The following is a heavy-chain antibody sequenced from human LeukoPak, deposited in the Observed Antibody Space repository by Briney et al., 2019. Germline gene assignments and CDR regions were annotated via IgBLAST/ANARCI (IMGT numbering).Heavy chain of an antibody. CDR2: ISSSSSTI. CDR3: AREWMGWQLDY. D-gene: IGHD4-23*01. V-gene: IGHV3-48*01. CDR1: GFTFSSYG. J-gene: IGHJ4*02. Sequence: GGSLRLSCAASGFTFSSYGMTWVRQAPGKGLEWVSYISSSSSTIYYADSVKGRFTISRDNAKNSLYLQLNSLRAEDTAVYYCAREWMGWQLDYWGQGTLVTVSS.